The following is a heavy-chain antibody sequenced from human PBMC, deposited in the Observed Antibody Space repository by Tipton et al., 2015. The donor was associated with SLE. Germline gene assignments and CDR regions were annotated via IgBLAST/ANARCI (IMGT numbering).Heavy chain of an antibody. J-gene: IGHJ3*02. CDR3: TTDSSSYSIDAFDI. Sequence: SLRLSCAASGFTFSNAWMSWVRQAPGKGLEWVGRIKSKTDGGTTDYAAPVKGRFTISRDDSKNTLYLQMNSLKTEDTAVYYCTTDSSSYSIDAFDIWGQGTMVTVSS. D-gene: IGHD6-13*01. CDR2: IKSKTDGGTT. V-gene: IGHV3-15*01. CDR1: GFTFSNAW.